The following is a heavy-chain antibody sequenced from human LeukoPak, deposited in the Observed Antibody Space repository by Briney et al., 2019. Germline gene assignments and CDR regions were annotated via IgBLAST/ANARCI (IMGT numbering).Heavy chain of an antibody. J-gene: IGHJ4*02. V-gene: IGHV1-18*01. Sequence: ASVKVSCKASGYTFTSYGISWARQAPGQGLEWMGWISAYNGNTNYAQKLQGRVTMTTDTSTSTAYMELRSLRSDDTAVYYCAREGETTVTTEYYFDYWGQGTLVTVSS. CDR1: GYTFTSYG. D-gene: IGHD4-17*01. CDR3: AREGETTVTTEYYFDY. CDR2: ISAYNGNT.